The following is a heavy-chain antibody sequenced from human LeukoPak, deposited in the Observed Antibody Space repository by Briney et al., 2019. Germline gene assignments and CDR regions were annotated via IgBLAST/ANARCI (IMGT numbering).Heavy chain of an antibody. V-gene: IGHV3-48*04. CDR1: GFTFSSYS. CDR3: ARDRWLRFG. J-gene: IGHJ4*02. D-gene: IGHD5-12*01. Sequence: PGGSLRLSCAASGFTFSSYSMNWVRQAPGKGLEWVSHITSSSDTIFYADSVKGRFTISRDNAKNSLYLQMNSLRAEDTAVYYCARDRWLRFGWGQGTLVTVSS. CDR2: ITSSSDTI.